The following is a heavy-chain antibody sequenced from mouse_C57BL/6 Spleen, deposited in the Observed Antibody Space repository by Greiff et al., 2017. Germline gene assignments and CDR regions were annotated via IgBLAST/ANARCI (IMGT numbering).Heavy chain of an antibody. J-gene: IGHJ4*01. CDR2: IYPVSGET. V-gene: IGHV1-11*01. D-gene: IGHD1-1*01. Sequence: QVQLKESGAELVSPGASVTLSCKASGYTFTDHIMNWVKKRPGQGLEWIGRIYPVSGETNYNQKFMGKATFSVDRSSSTVYMVLNSLTSEDPAVYYCGTTVVAGDYYAMDYWGQGTSVTVSS. CDR1: GYTFTDHI. CDR3: GTTVVAGDYYAMDY.